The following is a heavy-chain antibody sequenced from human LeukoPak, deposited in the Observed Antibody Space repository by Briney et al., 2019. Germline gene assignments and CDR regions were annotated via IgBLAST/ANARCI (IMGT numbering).Heavy chain of an antibody. V-gene: IGHV3-33*03. D-gene: IGHD6-13*01. Sequence: GRSLRLSCAASGFTFSRNAMHWVRQAPGKGLEWVAVIWNDGSNKYYADSVKGRFTISRDNSKNSLYLQMNSLTTEDTAFYYCAKDKAGTIVWYGRWAIGLFDYWGQGTLLTVSS. CDR3: AKDKAGTIVWYGRWAIGLFDY. CDR2: IWNDGSNK. CDR1: GFTFSRNA. J-gene: IGHJ4*02.